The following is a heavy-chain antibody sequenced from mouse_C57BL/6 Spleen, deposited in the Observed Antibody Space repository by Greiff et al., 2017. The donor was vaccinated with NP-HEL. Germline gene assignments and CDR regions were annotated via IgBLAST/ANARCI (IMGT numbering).Heavy chain of an antibody. CDR3: ARDNYGSSPFDY. D-gene: IGHD1-1*01. V-gene: IGHV5-4*01. J-gene: IGHJ2*01. CDR1: GFTFSSYA. CDR2: ISDGGSYT. Sequence: EVKVEESGGGLVKPGGSLKLSCAASGFTFSSYAMSWVRQTPEKRLEWVATISDGGSYTSSPDNVKGRFTISRDNAKNNLYLQMSHLKSEDTAMYYCARDNYGSSPFDYWGQGTTLTVSS.